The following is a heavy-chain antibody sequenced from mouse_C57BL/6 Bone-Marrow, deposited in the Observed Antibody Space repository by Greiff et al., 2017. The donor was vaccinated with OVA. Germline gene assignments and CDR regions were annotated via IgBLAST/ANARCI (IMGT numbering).Heavy chain of an antibody. CDR3: ARRGY. Sequence: EVQLVESGGDLVKPGGSLKLSCAASGFTFSSYGMSWVRQTPDKRLEWVATISSGGSYTYYPDSVKGRVTISRDNAKNTLYLQMSSLKSEDTAMYYCARRGYWGQGTTLTVSS. CDR2: ISSGGSYT. J-gene: IGHJ2*01. V-gene: IGHV5-6*01. CDR1: GFTFSSYG.